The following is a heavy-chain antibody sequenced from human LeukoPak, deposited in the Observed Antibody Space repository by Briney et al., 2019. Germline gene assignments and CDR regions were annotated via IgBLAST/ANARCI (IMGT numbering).Heavy chain of an antibody. D-gene: IGHD2-2*01. CDR2: ISAYNGNT. CDR1: GYTFTSYG. V-gene: IGHV1-18*01. Sequence: GASVKVSCKASGYTFTSYGISWVRQAPGQGLEWMGWISAYNGNTNYAQKLQGRVTMTTDTSTSTAYMELRSLRSDDTAVYYCAREGYCSSTSCSDNYYYGMDVWGQGTTVTVSS. J-gene: IGHJ6*02. CDR3: AREGYCSSTSCSDNYYYGMDV.